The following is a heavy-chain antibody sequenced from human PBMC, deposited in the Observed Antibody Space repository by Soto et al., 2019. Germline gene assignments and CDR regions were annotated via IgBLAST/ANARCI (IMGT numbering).Heavy chain of an antibody. D-gene: IGHD1-26*01. J-gene: IGHJ4*02. CDR2: ISGSGGST. CDR1: GFTFSSYA. CDR3: AKAPHPGPEPALFDY. Sequence: GGSLRLSCAASGFTFSSYAMSWVRQAPGKGLEWVSAISGSGGSTYYADSVKGRFTISRDNSKNTLYLQMNSLRAEDTAVYYCAKAPHPGPEPALFDYWGQGTLVTVSS. V-gene: IGHV3-23*01.